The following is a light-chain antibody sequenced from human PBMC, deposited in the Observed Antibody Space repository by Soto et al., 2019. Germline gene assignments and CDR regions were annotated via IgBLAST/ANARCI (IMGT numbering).Light chain of an antibody. V-gene: IGKV3-20*01. CDR1: QSVTTSY. CDR3: QQYGSSPIT. J-gene: IGKJ5*01. CDR2: GAF. Sequence: EIVLSQSPGTLSLSTGERATLSCRASQSVTTSYLAWYQQKPGQAPRLLIYGAFSRATGIPDRFGGSGSGTDFTLTISRLEPEDFAVYYCQQYGSSPITFGQGTRLEIK.